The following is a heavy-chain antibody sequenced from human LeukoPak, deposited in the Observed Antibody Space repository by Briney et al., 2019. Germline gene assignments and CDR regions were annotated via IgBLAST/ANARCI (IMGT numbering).Heavy chain of an antibody. CDR2: ISKDGGNK. J-gene: IGHJ4*02. V-gene: IGHV3-43*02. D-gene: IGHD1-1*01. Sequence: PGGSLRLSCAASGFTFDEHDMFWVRQVPGKGLEWVCLISKDGGNKQYADSVKGRFPVSRDNNRNSLSLQMNSLRSEDTALYFCAKRSGAPNNFDYWGQGALVTVSS. CDR3: AKRSGAPNNFDY. CDR1: GFTFDEHD.